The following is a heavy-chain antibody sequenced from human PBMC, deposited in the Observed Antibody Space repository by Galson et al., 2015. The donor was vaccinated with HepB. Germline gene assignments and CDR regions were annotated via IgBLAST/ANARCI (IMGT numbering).Heavy chain of an antibody. D-gene: IGHD2-15*01. CDR1: GFTLGTYG. CDR2: INSDGTTT. V-gene: IGHV3-74*01. Sequence: SLRLSCAASGFTLGTYGMHWVRHAPGKGLVWVSHINSDGTTTNYADSVKGRFTISRDNAKNTLYLQMNSLRAEDTAVYYCARGSGGAHDIWGQGTMVTVSS. CDR3: ARGSGGAHDI. J-gene: IGHJ3*02.